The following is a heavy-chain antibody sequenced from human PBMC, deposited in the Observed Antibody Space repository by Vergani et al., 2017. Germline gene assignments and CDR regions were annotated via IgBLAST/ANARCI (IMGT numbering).Heavy chain of an antibody. D-gene: IGHD3-16*01. CDR2: IQFDGSNQ. Sequence: QVQLVESGGGVVQRGGSLRLSCATSGCTLSNYDMQWIRQGPGKGLEFVAFIQFDGSNQYYADSVKGRFTLSRDFSKNTLYLQMNSLRTDDTATYYCAKHFRCWGIDYWGQGTQVIVSS. CDR1: GCTLSNYD. V-gene: IGHV3-30*02. CDR3: AKHFRCWGIDY. J-gene: IGHJ4*02.